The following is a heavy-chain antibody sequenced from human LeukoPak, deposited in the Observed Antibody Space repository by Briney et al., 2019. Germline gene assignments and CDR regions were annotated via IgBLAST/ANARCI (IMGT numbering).Heavy chain of an antibody. CDR1: GFTFSNYA. CDR2: ISSGGTYE. V-gene: IGHV3-30*01. D-gene: IGHD3-10*01. J-gene: IGHJ4*02. Sequence: GESLRLSCAASGFTFSNYAMHWVRQAPGKGLEWVSLISSGGTYEYYADSVKGRFTISRDNSKNTLYLQLNSLKAEDTAVYYCARDSTYYYDSGSSGPHYFDNWGQGTLVTVSS. CDR3: ARDSTYYYDSGSSGPHYFDN.